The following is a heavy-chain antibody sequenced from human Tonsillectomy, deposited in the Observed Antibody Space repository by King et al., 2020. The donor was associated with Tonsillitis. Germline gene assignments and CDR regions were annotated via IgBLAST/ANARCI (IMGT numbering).Heavy chain of an antibody. CDR2: ISAYTGNT. V-gene: IGHV1-18*04. CDR1: GYTFGSYV. J-gene: IGHJ6*02. CDR3: ARFFNHFDFWSGSDYGMDV. D-gene: IGHD3-3*01. Sequence: VQLVQSGAEVKKPGASVKVSCKASGYTFGSYVINWVRQAPGQGLEWLGWISAYTGNTNYAQKVQGRVTMTTDTSTDTAYLELKSLRYDDTALYYCARFFNHFDFWSGSDYGMDVWGQGTTVTVSS.